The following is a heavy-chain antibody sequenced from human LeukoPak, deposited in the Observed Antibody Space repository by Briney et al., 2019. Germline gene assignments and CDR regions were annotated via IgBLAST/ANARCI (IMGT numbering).Heavy chain of an antibody. J-gene: IGHJ3*02. CDR3: ARGGVGATAMYAFDI. V-gene: IGHV3-21*01. D-gene: IGHD1-26*01. CDR2: ISLSSTYI. CDR1: GFTFSTYT. Sequence: PGGSLRLSCAASGFTFSTYTMNWVRQAPGKGLEWVSSISLSSTYIYYADSVKSRFTISRDNAKNSLYLQMNSLRAEDTAVYYCARGGVGATAMYAFDIWGQGTMVTVSS.